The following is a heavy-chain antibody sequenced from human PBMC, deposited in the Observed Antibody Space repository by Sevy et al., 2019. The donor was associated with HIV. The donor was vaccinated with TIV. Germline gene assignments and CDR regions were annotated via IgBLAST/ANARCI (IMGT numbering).Heavy chain of an antibody. J-gene: IGHJ4*02. CDR3: ARERCTRPHDY. D-gene: IGHD2-8*01. V-gene: IGHV3-23*01. Sequence: GGCLRLSCAASGFAFYDYSMSWIRQAPGKGLEWVATLSFGCGKINYADSVKGRFTISRDNSKNSFYLQMDNLRVEDTALYYCARERCTRPHDYWGQGTRVFVSS. CDR2: LSFGCGKI. CDR1: GFAFYDYS.